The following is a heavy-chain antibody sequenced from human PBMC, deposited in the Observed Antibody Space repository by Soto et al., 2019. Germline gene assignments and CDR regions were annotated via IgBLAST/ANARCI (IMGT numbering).Heavy chain of an antibody. CDR2: INYSGTT. D-gene: IGHD1-26*01. CDR1: GGSFSSDSFI. V-gene: IGHV4-31*03. J-gene: IGHJ6*02. Sequence: SETLSLTCSVSGGSFSSDSFIWSWVRQFPGKGLEWIGYINYSGTTYYNPSLRSRITMSVDTSKNQFSLNLSSVTAADTAVYYCARDHKWDGMDVWGQGTTVTVYS. CDR3: ARDHKWDGMDV.